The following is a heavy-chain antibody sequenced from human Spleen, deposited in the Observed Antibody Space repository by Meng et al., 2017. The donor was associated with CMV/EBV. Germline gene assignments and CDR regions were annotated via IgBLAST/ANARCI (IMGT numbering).Heavy chain of an antibody. J-gene: IGHJ6*02. CDR3: ARGNNWNGYYYGMDV. CDR2: ISSNGGST. CDR1: GFTFSNFA. Sequence: GESLKISCAASGFTFSNFAMAWVRQAPGKGLEYVSAISSNGGSTYYADSVKGRFTISRDNSKNTLYLQMGSLRAEDMAVYYCARGNNWNGYYYGMDVWGQGTTVTVSS. D-gene: IGHD1-1*01. V-gene: IGHV3-64*02.